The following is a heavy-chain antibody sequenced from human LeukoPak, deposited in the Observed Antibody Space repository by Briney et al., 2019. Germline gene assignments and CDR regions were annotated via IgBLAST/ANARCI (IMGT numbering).Heavy chain of an antibody. CDR3: ARALNYYDSSGYYGY. V-gene: IGHV1-69*05. D-gene: IGHD3-22*01. CDR2: IIPIFGTA. J-gene: IGHJ4*02. CDR1: GYTFTSYA. Sequence: SLKVSCKASGYTFTSYAISWVRQAPGQGLEWMGRIIPIFGTANYAQKFQGRVTITTDESTSTAYMELSSLRSEDAAVYYCARALNYYDSSGYYGYWGQGTLVTVSS.